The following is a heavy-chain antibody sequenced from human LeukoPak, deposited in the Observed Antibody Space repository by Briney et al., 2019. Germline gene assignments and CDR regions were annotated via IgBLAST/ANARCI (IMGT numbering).Heavy chain of an antibody. Sequence: SETLSLTCTVSNVSISSEDHYWSWIRQPPGQGLEWIAYMYYTGSAYYNPSLKSRVTMSTDTSTNQFSLRLNFVSPAGTAVYYCARVTMTVFGVVPRVFDSWGQGTLVTVSS. J-gene: IGHJ4*02. CDR3: ARVTMTVFGVVPRVFDS. V-gene: IGHV4-30-4*08. D-gene: IGHD3-3*01. CDR2: MYYTGSA. CDR1: NVSISSEDHY.